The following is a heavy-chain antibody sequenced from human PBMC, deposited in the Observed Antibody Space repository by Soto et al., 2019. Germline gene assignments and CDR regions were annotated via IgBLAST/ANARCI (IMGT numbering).Heavy chain of an antibody. V-gene: IGHV4-39*01. CDR3: ASTWIRYYYMDV. CDR2: IYYRGST. J-gene: IGHJ6*03. Sequence: SETRSLTCTVSGGSISSNSYYWGWIRQPPGKGLEWIGSIYYRGSTYYNPSLKSRVTISVDTSKNQFSLKLSSVTAADTAVYYCASTWIRYYYMDVWGKGTTVT. D-gene: IGHD5-12*01. CDR1: GGSISSNSYY.